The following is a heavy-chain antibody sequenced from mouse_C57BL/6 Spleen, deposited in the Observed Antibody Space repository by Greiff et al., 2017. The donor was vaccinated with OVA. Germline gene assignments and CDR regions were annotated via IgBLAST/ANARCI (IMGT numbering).Heavy chain of an antibody. J-gene: IGHJ3*01. CDR1: GFTFSDYG. D-gene: IGHD2-4*01. CDR2: ISSGSSTI. Sequence: EVKVVESGGGLVKPGGSLKLSCAASGFTFSDYGMHWVRQAPEKGLAWVAYISSGSSTIYYADTVKGRFTISRDNAKNTLFLQMTSLRSEDTAMYYCARPRIYYDYDWFAYWGQGTLVTVSA. CDR3: ARPRIYYDYDWFAY. V-gene: IGHV5-17*01.